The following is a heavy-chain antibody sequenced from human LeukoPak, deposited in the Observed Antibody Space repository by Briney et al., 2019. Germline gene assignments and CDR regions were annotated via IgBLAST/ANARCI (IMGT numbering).Heavy chain of an antibody. V-gene: IGHV3-30*18. CDR2: ISYDGSNP. D-gene: IGHD3-16*02. CDR3: AKDHYDYIGGTYRDFDY. CDR1: GFTFSSFG. Sequence: GRSLRLSCAASGFTFSSFGMHWVRQAPGKGLEWVAVISYDGSNPYYADSVKGRFTISRGNSKNTLYLQMNSLRAEDTAVYYCAKDHYDYIGGTYRDFDYWGQGTLVTVSS. J-gene: IGHJ4*02.